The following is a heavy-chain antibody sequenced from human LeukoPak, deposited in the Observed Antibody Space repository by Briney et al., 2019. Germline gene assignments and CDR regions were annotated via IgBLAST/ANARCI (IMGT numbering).Heavy chain of an antibody. D-gene: IGHD5-18*01. CDR1: GGSISGYY. J-gene: IGHJ4*02. Sequence: SETLSLTCTVSGGSISGYYWTWIRQTPGKGLEWIGYIYYTGSTNQNAALKSRVTMSLDTSTNQVSLKLSSVTPADTAVYYCARSERGYSYGWYDSWGQGTLFTVSS. V-gene: IGHV4-59*01. CDR3: ARSERGYSYGWYDS. CDR2: IYYTGST.